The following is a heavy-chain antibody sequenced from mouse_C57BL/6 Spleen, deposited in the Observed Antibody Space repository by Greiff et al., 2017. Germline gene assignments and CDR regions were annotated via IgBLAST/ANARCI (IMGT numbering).Heavy chain of an antibody. CDR3: TLYYDYARFAY. D-gene: IGHD2-4*01. V-gene: IGHV14-1*01. J-gene: IGHJ3*01. CDR1: GFNIKDYY. CDR2: IDPEDGDT. Sequence: VQLQQSGAELVRPGASVKLSCTASGFNIKDYYMHWVKQRPEQGLEWIGRIDPEDGDTEYAPKFQGKATMTADTSSNTAHLQLSSLTSEDTAVYYCTLYYDYARFAYWGQGTLVTVSA.